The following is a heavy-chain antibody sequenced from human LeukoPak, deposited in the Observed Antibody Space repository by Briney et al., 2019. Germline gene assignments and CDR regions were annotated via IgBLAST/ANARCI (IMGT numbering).Heavy chain of an antibody. J-gene: IGHJ3*02. Sequence: PGGSLRLSCAASRFTFSNHWMHWGRQAPGPGLVWVSRINGDGGDTGYADSVKGRFTISRDDAKNTLCLQMNSLRAEDTAVYYCARAGEGLQSYGFDIWGQGTMVTVSS. CDR3: ARAGEGLQSYGFDI. CDR1: RFTFSNHW. V-gene: IGHV3-74*01. D-gene: IGHD4-11*01. CDR2: INGDGGDT.